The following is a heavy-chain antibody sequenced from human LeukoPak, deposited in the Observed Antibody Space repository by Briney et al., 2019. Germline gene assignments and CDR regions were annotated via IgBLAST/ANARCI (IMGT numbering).Heavy chain of an antibody. CDR2: IYNSGST. Sequence: PSETLSLTCTVSGGSLSSYYWSWIRQPPGKGLEWMGYIYNSGSTNYNPSLKSRVTISVDTSKNQFSLKLSSVTAADTAVYCCAREYCSSTTCYEFDYWGQGTLVTVSS. V-gene: IGHV4-59*08. CDR1: GGSLSSYY. CDR3: AREYCSSTTCYEFDY. D-gene: IGHD2-2*01. J-gene: IGHJ4*02.